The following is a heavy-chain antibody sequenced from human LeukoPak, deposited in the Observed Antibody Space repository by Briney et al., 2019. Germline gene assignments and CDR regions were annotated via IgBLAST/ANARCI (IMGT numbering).Heavy chain of an antibody. Sequence: SVKVSYKASGFTFTSSAMQWVRQARGQRLEWIGWIVVGSGNTNYAQKFQERVTITRDMSTSTAYMELSSLRSEDTAVYYCAAGWVCSGGSCYYYFDYWGQGTLVTVSS. V-gene: IGHV1-58*02. J-gene: IGHJ4*02. CDR1: GFTFTSSA. D-gene: IGHD2-15*01. CDR2: IVVGSGNT. CDR3: AAGWVCSGGSCYYYFDY.